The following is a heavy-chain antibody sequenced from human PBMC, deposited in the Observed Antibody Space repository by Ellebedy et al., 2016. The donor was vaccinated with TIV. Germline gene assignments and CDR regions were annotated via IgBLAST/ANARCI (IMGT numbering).Heavy chain of an antibody. CDR1: GGTFSTYA. CDR2: FLPMFGTA. D-gene: IGHD2-15*01. V-gene: IGHV1-69*13. CDR3: ARGGKKIGSGAWHNWFDP. J-gene: IGHJ5*02. Sequence: ASVKVSCKAFGGTFSTYALNWVRQAPGQGLEWIGAFLPMFGTATSAQKFQGRVTITADESMTTAYMDLSSLRSEDTAMYYCARGGKKIGSGAWHNWFDPWGRGSLVTVSS.